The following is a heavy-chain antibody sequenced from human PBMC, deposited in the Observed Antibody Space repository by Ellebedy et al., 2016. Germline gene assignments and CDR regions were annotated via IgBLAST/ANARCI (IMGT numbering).Heavy chain of an antibody. Sequence: GESLKISCAASGFTFSSYWMSRVRQAPGKGLEWVANIKQDGSEKYYVDSVKGRFTISRDNAKNSLYLQMNSLRAEDTAVYYCARDRRNYFDYWGQGTLVTVSS. CDR3: ARDRRNYFDY. J-gene: IGHJ4*02. CDR2: IKQDGSEK. CDR1: GFTFSSYW. V-gene: IGHV3-7*01.